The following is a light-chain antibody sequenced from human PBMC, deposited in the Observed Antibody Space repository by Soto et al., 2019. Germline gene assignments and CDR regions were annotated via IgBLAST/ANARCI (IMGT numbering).Light chain of an antibody. V-gene: IGKV3-20*01. CDR2: GAS. Sequence: IVLTQSPGTLSLSPGERATLSCRASQSVSSSALAWYQQKPGQAPRRLIYGASSRATGIPDRFSGSGSGTEFTLTISSLQPDDFATYYCQQYNSYSPWTFGQGTKVEIK. CDR3: QQYNSYSPWT. J-gene: IGKJ1*01. CDR1: QSVSSSA.